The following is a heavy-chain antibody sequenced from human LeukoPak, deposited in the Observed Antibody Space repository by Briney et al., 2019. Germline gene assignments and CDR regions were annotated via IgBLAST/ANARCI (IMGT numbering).Heavy chain of an antibody. V-gene: IGHV1-18*01. J-gene: IGHJ5*02. CDR2: ISAYNGNT. CDR1: GYTFTSYG. D-gene: IGHD6-19*01. Sequence: ASVKVSCKASGYTFTSYGISWVRQAPGQGLEWMGWISAYNGNTNYAQEVQGRVSMTTDTSTSTAYLELRSLRSDDTAVYYCARGGGLVPGTWFDPWGQGTLVTVS. CDR3: ARGGGLVPGTWFDP.